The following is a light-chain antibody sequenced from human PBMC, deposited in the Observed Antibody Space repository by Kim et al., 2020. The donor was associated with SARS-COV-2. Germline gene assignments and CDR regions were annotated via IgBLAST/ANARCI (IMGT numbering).Light chain of an antibody. V-gene: IGLV6-57*01. J-gene: IGLJ3*02. CDR1: SGSIATNY. CDR2: EDD. CDR3: QSYDSSNQV. Sequence: LTQPHSVSESPGKTVTISCTRSSGSIATNYVQWYQQRPGTSPTTVISEDDQRPSGVPDRFSGSIDSSSNSASLTISGLKTDDEADYYCQSYDSSNQVFGGGTKVTVL.